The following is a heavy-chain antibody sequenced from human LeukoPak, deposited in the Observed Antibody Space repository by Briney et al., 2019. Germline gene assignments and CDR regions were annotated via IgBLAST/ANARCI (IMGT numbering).Heavy chain of an antibody. CDR3: ARGPGIAVAPLQH. J-gene: IGHJ1*01. D-gene: IGHD6-19*01. CDR2: ISSSGSGNI. CDR1: GFTFSSYS. V-gene: IGHV3-21*01. Sequence: GGSLRLSCAASGFTFSSYSMIWVRQAPGKGLEWVSCISSSGSGNIYYSDAVKGRFTLSRDSAKNSLCLQMNSLRVEDTAFYYCARGPGIAVAPLQHWGQGTLVSVSS.